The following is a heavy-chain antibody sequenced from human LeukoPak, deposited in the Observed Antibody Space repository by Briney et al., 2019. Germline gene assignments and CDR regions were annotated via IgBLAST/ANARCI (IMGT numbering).Heavy chain of an antibody. D-gene: IGHD6-13*01. Sequence: PGGSLRLSCAASGFTFRSDGMHWVRQAPGKGLEWVTFIGYEGSTKYYVDSVKGRFTISRDNSKNTLYLQMNSLRAEDTAVYYCARDYISSWANFDYWGQGTLVTVSS. CDR1: GFTFRSDG. V-gene: IGHV3-30*02. J-gene: IGHJ4*02. CDR2: IGYEGSTK. CDR3: ARDYISSWANFDY.